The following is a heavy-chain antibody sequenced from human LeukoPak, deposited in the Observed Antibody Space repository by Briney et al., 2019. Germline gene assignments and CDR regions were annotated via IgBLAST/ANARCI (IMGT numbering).Heavy chain of an antibody. J-gene: IGHJ5*02. CDR3: ARGARAKRGSAWFDP. D-gene: IGHD3-16*01. CDR1: GATLSTYA. V-gene: IGHV1-69*13. Sequence: SVKFSCKASGATLSTYAFSWGRRAPGQGLRGLEGTTPISGTANYAQKFQGRVTITADESTSTAYMELSSLRSEDTAVYYCARGARAKRGSAWFDPWGQGTLVTVSS. CDR2: TTPISGTA.